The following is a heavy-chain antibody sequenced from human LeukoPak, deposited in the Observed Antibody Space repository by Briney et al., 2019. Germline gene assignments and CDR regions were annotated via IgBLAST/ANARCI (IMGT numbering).Heavy chain of an antibody. CDR2: SSSSGSTI. V-gene: IGHV3-48*03. Sequence: GGSLRHSCAASGFTFRSYEMNWVLQAPGKGLEWVSHSSSSGSTIYYAGSVKGRFTIARDNAKNSVYLQMNSLRAEDTAVYYCARGSLHSAYGFDYWGQGTLVTVSS. D-gene: IGHD5-12*01. CDR1: GFTFRSYE. J-gene: IGHJ4*02. CDR3: ARGSLHSAYGFDY.